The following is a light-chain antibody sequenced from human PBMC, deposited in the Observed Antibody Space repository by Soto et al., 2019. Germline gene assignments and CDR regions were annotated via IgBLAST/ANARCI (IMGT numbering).Light chain of an antibody. Sequence: QTVVTQEPSFSVSPGGTVTLTCGLSSGSVSTSYYPNWYQQTPGQAPRTLIYSTNTRSSGVPDRFSGSILGNKAALTITGAQADDESDYYCVLYMGSGIWVFGGGTKLTVL. V-gene: IGLV8-61*01. CDR1: SGSVSTSYY. CDR3: VLYMGSGIWV. J-gene: IGLJ3*02. CDR2: STN.